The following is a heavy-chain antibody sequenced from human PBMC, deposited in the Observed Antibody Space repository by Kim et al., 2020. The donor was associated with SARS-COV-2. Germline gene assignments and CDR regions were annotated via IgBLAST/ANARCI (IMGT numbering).Heavy chain of an antibody. V-gene: IGHV3-48*02. D-gene: IGHD6-19*01. CDR3: ANRGRSSGWLFEGPFDY. J-gene: IGHJ4*02. CDR2: ISSSSSTI. CDR1: GFTFSSYS. Sequence: GGSLRLSCAASGFTFSSYSMNWVRQAPGKGLEWVSYISSSSSTIYYADSVKGRFTISRDNAKNSLYLQMNSLRDEDTAVYYCANRGRSSGWLFEGPFDYWGQGTLVTVSS.